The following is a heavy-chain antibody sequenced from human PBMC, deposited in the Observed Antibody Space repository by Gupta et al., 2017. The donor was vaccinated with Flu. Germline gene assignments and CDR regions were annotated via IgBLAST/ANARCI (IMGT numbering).Heavy chain of an antibody. Sequence: INGVRQAPGQGPEWMGGIIPVFGPTNDAQKFQGRVTITADESTSTVYMEISSLRSEDTAVYYCARKGGGHCSGGTCYSFDYWGQGTLVTVSS. V-gene: IGHV1-69*01. J-gene: IGHJ4*02. CDR3: ARKGGGHCSGGTCYSFDY. CDR2: IIPVFGPT. D-gene: IGHD2-15*01.